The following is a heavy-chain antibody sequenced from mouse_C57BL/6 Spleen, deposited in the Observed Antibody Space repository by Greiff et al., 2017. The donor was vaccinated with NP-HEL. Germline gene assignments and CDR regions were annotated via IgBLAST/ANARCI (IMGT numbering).Heavy chain of an antibody. CDR2: IDPETGGT. V-gene: IGHV1-15*01. Sequence: VQLQQSGAELVRPGASVTLSCKASGYTFTDYEMHWVKQTPVHGLEWIGAIDPETGGTAYNQKFKGKAILTADKSSSTAYMELRSLTSEDSAVYYCTRSYYDYDVGAYWGQGTLVTVSA. J-gene: IGHJ3*01. CDR1: GYTFTDYE. D-gene: IGHD2-4*01. CDR3: TRSYYDYDVGAY.